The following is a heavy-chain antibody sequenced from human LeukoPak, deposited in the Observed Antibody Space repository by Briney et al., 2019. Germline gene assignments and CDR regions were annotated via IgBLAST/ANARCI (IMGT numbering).Heavy chain of an antibody. CDR1: GYTFTGYY. V-gene: IGHV1-2*02. CDR2: INPNSGGT. J-gene: IGHJ4*02. D-gene: IGHD2-15*01. CDR3: AILVVAATFDY. Sequence: GASVKVSCKASGYTFTGYYMHWVRQAPGQGLEWMGWINPNSGGTNYVQKFQGRVTMTRDTSISTAYMELSRLRSDDTAVYYCAILVVAATFDYWGQGTLVTVSS.